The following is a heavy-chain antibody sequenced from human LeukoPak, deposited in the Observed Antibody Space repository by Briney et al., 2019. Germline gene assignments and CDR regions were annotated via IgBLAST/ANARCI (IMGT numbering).Heavy chain of an antibody. CDR2: INPNSGGT. D-gene: IGHD3-9*01. J-gene: IGHJ6*02. CDR3: ARVRYFDWLLYYYGMDV. Sequence: ASVKVSCKASGYTFTGQYLHWVRQAPGQGLEWMGWINPNSGGTNYAQKFQGRVTMTRDTSISTAYMELSRLRSDDTAVYYCARVRYFDWLLYYYGMDVWGQGTTVTVSS. V-gene: IGHV1-2*02. CDR1: GYTFTGQY.